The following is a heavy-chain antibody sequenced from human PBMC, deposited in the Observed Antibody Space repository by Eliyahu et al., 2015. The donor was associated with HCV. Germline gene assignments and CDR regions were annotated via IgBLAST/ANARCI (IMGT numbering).Heavy chain of an antibody. D-gene: IGHD5-12*01. Sequence: YAQKXQGRVTMTTDTSTSTAYMEVGSLRSDDTAVYYCARTLATYYFDYWGQGTLVTVSS. CDR3: ARTLATYYFDY. V-gene: IGHV1-18*01. J-gene: IGHJ4*02.